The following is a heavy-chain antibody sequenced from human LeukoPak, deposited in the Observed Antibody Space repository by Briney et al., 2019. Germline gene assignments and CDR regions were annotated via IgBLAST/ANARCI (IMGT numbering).Heavy chain of an antibody. CDR1: GGSISGSSYY. J-gene: IGHJ4*02. CDR2: IYTSGST. CDR3: ASSYYYTFDY. D-gene: IGHD3-22*01. Sequence: SETLSLTCTVSGGSISGSSYYWSWIRQPAGKGLEWIGRIYTSGSTNYNPSLKSRVTISVDTSKNQFSLKLSSVTAADTAVYYCASSYYYTFDYWGQGTLVTVSS. V-gene: IGHV4-61*02.